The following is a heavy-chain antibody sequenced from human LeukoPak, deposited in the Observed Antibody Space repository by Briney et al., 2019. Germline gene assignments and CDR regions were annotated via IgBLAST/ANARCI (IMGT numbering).Heavy chain of an antibody. CDR3: ARVGWLSPPFDY. J-gene: IGHJ4*02. Sequence: GGSLRLSCAASGFTFSSYWMHWVRQAPGKGLVWVSRINSDGSSTSYADSVKGRFTISRDNAKNTLYLQMNGLRAEDTAVYYCARVGWLSPPFDYWGQGTLVTVSS. CDR1: GFTFSSYW. D-gene: IGHD3-9*01. CDR2: INSDGSST. V-gene: IGHV3-74*01.